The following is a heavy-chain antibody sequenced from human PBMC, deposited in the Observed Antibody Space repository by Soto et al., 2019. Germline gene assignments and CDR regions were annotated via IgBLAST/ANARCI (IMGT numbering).Heavy chain of an antibody. Sequence: GGSLRLSCAASGFTVSSNYMSWVRQAPGKGLEWVPVIYSGGSTYYADSVKGRFTISRDNSKNTLYLQMNSLRAEDTAVYYCARGSFNGYSGYDSYYFDYWGQGTLVTVSS. D-gene: IGHD5-12*01. J-gene: IGHJ4*02. CDR1: GFTVSSNY. CDR2: IYSGGST. V-gene: IGHV3-66*01. CDR3: ARGSFNGYSGYDSYYFDY.